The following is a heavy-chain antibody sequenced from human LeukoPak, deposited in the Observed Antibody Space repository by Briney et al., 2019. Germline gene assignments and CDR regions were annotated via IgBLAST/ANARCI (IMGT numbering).Heavy chain of an antibody. J-gene: IGHJ3*02. Sequence: PGGSLRLSCAASGFTFSSYGMHWVRQAPGKGLEWVAFIRYDGSNKYYADSVKGRFTISRDNSKNSLYLQMNSLRAEDTAVYYCASQYSSGWYESGAFDIWGQGTMVTVSS. V-gene: IGHV3-30*02. CDR2: IRYDGSNK. CDR1: GFTFSSYG. CDR3: ASQYSSGWYESGAFDI. D-gene: IGHD6-19*01.